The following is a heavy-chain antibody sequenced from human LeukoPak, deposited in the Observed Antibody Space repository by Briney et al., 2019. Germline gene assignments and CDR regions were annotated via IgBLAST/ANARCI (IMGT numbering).Heavy chain of an antibody. J-gene: IGHJ3*02. CDR3: ARALQPGVYAFDI. CDR2: IYYSGST. CDR1: GVSISSYY. Sequence: PSETLSLTCTVSGVSISSYYWTWIRQPLGEGLEWIGYIYYSGSTNYNPSLKSRVTISVDTSKNQFSLKLSSVTAADTAVYYCARALQPGVYAFDIWGQGTMVTVSS. V-gene: IGHV4-59*01. D-gene: IGHD6-13*01.